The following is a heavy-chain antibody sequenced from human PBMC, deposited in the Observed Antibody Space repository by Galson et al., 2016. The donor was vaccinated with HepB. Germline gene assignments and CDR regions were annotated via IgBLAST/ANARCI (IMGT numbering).Heavy chain of an antibody. V-gene: IGHV3-23*01. CDR2: ITRSGDNT. D-gene: IGHD3-22*01. CDR3: AKEKNYYDSNGYYYSSDY. CDR1: GFTYNNYA. Sequence: SLRLSCAASGFTYNNYAMSWFRQAPGKGLEWVSAITRSGDNTYFPDSVKGRFTISRDNSNNTLYLDMNSLRAEDTAVYYCAKEKNYYDSNGYYYSSDYWGQGTLVTVSS. J-gene: IGHJ4*02.